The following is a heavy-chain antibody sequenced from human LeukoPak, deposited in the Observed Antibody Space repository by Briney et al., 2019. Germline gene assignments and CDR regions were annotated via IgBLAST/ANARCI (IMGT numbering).Heavy chain of an antibody. CDR2: ICGDGGST. D-gene: IGHD6-19*01. V-gene: IGHV3-43*02. J-gene: IGHJ4*02. CDR1: GLTFADYA. Sequence: PGGPRRLSCAAFGLTFADYAMHWVRRAPGKGLEWVSLICGDGGSTCYAESVKGRFPISRGNSKNSLYLQMNSLRAEDTALYFCAKDTFDEESSGWWIDYWGQGTMVTVSS. CDR3: AKDTFDEESSGWWIDY.